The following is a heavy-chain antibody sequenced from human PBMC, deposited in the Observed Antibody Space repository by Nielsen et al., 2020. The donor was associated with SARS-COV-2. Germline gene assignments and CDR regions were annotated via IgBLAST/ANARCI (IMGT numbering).Heavy chain of an antibody. CDR2: VTGTSLYI. J-gene: IGHJ6*03. CDR1: GFTFSDYA. CDR3: ARDPTTRREVWFGQSEPLYYFMDV. V-gene: IGHV3-21*06. Sequence: GESLKISCAASGFTFSDYAMHWVRQAPGKGLEWVSSVTGTSLYIYYADSVEGRFTISRDNAKNSLYLQMNSLRAEDTAVYYCARDPTTRREVWFGQSEPLYYFMDVWGKGTTVTVSS. D-gene: IGHD3-10*01.